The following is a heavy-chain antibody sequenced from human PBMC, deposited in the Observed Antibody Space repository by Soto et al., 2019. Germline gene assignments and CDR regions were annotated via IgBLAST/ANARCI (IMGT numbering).Heavy chain of an antibody. J-gene: IGHJ5*02. V-gene: IGHV4-59*01. CDR1: GGSISSYY. D-gene: IGHD4-17*01. Sequence: SETLSLTCTVSGGSISSYYWSWIRQPPGKGLEWIGYIYYSGSTNYNPSLKSRVTISVDTSKNQFSLKLSSVTAADTAVYYCARDRYGDYSWFDPWGQGTLVTVPS. CDR2: IYYSGST. CDR3: ARDRYGDYSWFDP.